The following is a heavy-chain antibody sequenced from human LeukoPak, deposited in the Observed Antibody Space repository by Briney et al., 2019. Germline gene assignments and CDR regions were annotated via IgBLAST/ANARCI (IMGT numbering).Heavy chain of an antibody. CDR1: AYSFTPYA. CDR3: ARERGYNYASHFDY. Sequence: ASVKVSCKTSAYSFTPYAMHWVRQAPGQGLEWMGWINPNINGTNYAQKFQGRVIMTGDRSISTAYMELSRLRSDDTAVYYCARERGYNYASHFDYWGQGTLVTVSS. J-gene: IGHJ4*02. CDR2: INPNINGT. D-gene: IGHD5-18*01. V-gene: IGHV1-2*02.